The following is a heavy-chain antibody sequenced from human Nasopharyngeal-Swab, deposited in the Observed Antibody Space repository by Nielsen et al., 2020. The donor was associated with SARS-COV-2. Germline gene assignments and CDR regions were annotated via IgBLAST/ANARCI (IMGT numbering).Heavy chain of an antibody. V-gene: IGHV1-69*13. J-gene: IGHJ5*02. CDR2: IIPIFGTA. CDR3: ARDPRSFNSGNNTSRWWFDP. D-gene: IGHD1-26*01. CDR1: GGTFSSYA. Sequence: VKVSCKASGGTFSSYAISWVRQAPGQGLEWMGGIIPIFGTANYAQKFQGRVTITADESTSTAYMELSSLRSGDTAVYYCARDPRSFNSGNNTSRWWFDPWGQGTLVTVSS.